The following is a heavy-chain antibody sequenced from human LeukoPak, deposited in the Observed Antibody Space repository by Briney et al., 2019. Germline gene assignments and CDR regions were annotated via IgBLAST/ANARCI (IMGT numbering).Heavy chain of an antibody. D-gene: IGHD6-13*01. J-gene: IGHJ6*02. V-gene: IGHV3-30*04. Sequence: PGGSLRLSCAASGFTFSSYAMHWVRQAPGKGLEGVAVISYDGSNKYYADSVKGRFTISRDNSKNTLYLQMNSLRAEDTAVYYCARELDSSSWYGALYYYYYGMDVWGQGTTVTVSS. CDR2: ISYDGSNK. CDR3: ARELDSSSWYGALYYYYYGMDV. CDR1: GFTFSSYA.